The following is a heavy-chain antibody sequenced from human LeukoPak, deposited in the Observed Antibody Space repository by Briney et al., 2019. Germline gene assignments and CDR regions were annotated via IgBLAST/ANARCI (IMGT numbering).Heavy chain of an antibody. CDR1: GYTLTSYY. V-gene: IGHV1-46*01. J-gene: IGHJ4*02. CDR2: INPSGGST. D-gene: IGHD6-13*01. CDR3: ARDANHFIAAAGTGPSFFDY. Sequence: ASVKVSCKASGYTLTSYYMHWVRQAPGQGLEWMGIINPSGGSTSYAQKFQGRVTMTRDTSTSTVYMELSSLRSEDTAVYYCARDANHFIAAAGTGPSFFDYWGQGTLVTVSS.